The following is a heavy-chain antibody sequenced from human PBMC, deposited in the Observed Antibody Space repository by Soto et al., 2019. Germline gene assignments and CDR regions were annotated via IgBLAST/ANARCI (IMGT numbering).Heavy chain of an antibody. CDR3: ANGFGNYWAFDY. Sequence: QVHLVESGGGVVQPGRSLRLSCAASGFSFSTYGMHWIRQAPGKGLEWVAFISNDGSNKYYADSVKGRFTISRDNSKNTIYRQMNSTRAENTAVYYCANGFGNYWAFDYWGQGTLVSVSS. D-gene: IGHD1-26*01. CDR2: ISNDGSNK. J-gene: IGHJ4*02. V-gene: IGHV3-30*18. CDR1: GFSFSTYG.